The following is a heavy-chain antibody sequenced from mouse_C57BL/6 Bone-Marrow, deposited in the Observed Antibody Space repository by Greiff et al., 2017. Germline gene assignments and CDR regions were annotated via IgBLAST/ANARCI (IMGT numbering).Heavy chain of an antibody. D-gene: IGHD2-4*01. CDR3: TTKVYYDYDWFAY. CDR2: IDPENGAT. Sequence: EVKLVESGAELVRPGASVKLSCTASGFNIKDDYMHWVKQRPEQGLEWIGWIDPENGATEYASKFQGKATITADTSSNTAYLQLSSLTSEDTAVYYCTTKVYYDYDWFAYWGQGTLVTVSA. J-gene: IGHJ3*01. CDR1: GFNIKDDY. V-gene: IGHV14-4*01.